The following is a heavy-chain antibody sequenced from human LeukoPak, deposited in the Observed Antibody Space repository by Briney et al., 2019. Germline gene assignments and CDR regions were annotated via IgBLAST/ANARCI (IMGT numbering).Heavy chain of an antibody. D-gene: IGHD3-22*01. CDR3: TKAPLEVVITVWFGP. J-gene: IGHJ5*02. Sequence: GGSLRLSCAASGFTFSSYAMTWVRQAPGKGLEWVSAISGSGGSTYYADSVKGRFTISRDNSKNTLYLQMNSLRAEDTAVYYCTKAPLEVVITVWFGPWGQGTLVTVSS. CDR2: ISGSGGST. CDR1: GFTFSSYA. V-gene: IGHV3-23*01.